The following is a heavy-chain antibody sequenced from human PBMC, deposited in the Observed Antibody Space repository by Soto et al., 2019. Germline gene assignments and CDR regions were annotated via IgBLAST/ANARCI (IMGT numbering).Heavy chain of an antibody. CDR1: GLTFSTYA. CDR2: ISYDGTNK. Sequence: GSLRLSCAASGLTFSTYAMHWVRQAPGKGLEWVAVISYDGTNKYYADSVKGRFTISRDNSKNTLYLQMNSLRTEDTAVYYCAGPTSCDLHGRPEAGMHVWGQGTTVT. J-gene: IGHJ6*02. V-gene: IGHV3-30-3*01. CDR3: AGPTSCDLHGRPEAGMHV. D-gene: IGHD2-15*01.